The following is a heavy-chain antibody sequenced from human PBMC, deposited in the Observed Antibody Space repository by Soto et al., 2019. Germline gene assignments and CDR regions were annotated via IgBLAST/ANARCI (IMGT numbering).Heavy chain of an antibody. CDR3: AKWNGYGDH. V-gene: IGHV3-23*01. CDR1: GFSFSTYG. D-gene: IGHD1-1*01. J-gene: IGHJ4*02. Sequence: EVQLLESGGGLVQPGGSLRLSCAVSGFSFSTYGVTLVRQAPGKGLEWVSGVSGGSGTTHYADSVKGRFTITGDTSKNTVYLQMNSLRVEDTAVYYCAKWNGYGDHWGQGTLVTVSS. CDR2: VSGGSGTT.